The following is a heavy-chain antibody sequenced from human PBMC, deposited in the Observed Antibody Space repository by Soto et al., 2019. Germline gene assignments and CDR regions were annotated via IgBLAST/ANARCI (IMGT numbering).Heavy chain of an antibody. CDR3: AKDGDLDYGGNIDY. D-gene: IGHD4-17*01. J-gene: IGHJ4*02. V-gene: IGHV3-30*18. CDR1: GFTFSSYG. CDR2: ISYDGSNK. Sequence: QVQLVESGGGVVQPGRSLRLSCAASGFTFSSYGMHWVRQAPGNGLEWVAVISYDGSNKYYADSVKGRFTISRDNSKNTLYLQMNSLRAEDTAVYYCAKDGDLDYGGNIDYWGQGTLVSVSS.